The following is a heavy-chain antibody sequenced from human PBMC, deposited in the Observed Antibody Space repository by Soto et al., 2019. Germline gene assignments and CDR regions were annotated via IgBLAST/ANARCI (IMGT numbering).Heavy chain of an antibody. CDR2: TYYRSKWYN. J-gene: IGHJ6*03. CDR1: GDSFSSNSAA. CDR3: ARTTSPYGDYIHFYYYYMDV. V-gene: IGHV6-1*01. D-gene: IGHD4-17*01. Sequence: SQALSLTCAISGDSFSSNSAAWNWIRQSPSRSLEWLGRTYYRSKWYNDYAVSVKSRITINPDTSRNQFSLQLNSVTPEDTAVYYCARTTSPYGDYIHFYYYYMDVWGKGTTVTVSS.